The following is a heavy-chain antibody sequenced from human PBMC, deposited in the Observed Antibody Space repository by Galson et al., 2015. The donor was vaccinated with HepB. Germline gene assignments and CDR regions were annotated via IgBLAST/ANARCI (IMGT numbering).Heavy chain of an antibody. J-gene: IGHJ4*02. CDR2: IKQDGSEK. D-gene: IGHD2-15*01. CDR3: AREGLRAATLDY. CDR1: GFTFSSYW. Sequence: SLRLSCAASGFTFSSYWMSWVRQAPGKGLEWVANIKQDGSEKYYVDSEKGRFTISRDNAKNSLYLQMNSLRAEDTAVYYCAREGLRAATLDYWGQGTLVTVSS. V-gene: IGHV3-7*01.